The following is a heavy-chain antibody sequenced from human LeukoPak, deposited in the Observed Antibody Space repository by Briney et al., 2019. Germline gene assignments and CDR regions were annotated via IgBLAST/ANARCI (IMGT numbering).Heavy chain of an antibody. V-gene: IGHV3-11*01. J-gene: IGHJ6*02. CDR1: GFTFSDYY. D-gene: IGHD5-12*01. CDR2: ISSSGSTI. CDR3: ARGREYSGYPRLGYYYYGMDV. Sequence: GGSLRLSCAASGFTFSDYYMSWIRQPPGKGLEWVSYISSSGSTIYYADSVKGRFTISRDNAKNSLYLQMNSLRAEDTAVYYCARGREYSGYPRLGYYYYGMDVWGQGTTVTVSS.